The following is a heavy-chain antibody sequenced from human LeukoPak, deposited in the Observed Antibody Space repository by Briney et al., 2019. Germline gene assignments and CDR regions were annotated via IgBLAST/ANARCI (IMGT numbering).Heavy chain of an antibody. D-gene: IGHD3-10*01. CDR1: GGSIISGGYS. CDR3: ARGEGI. CDR2: IYHDGNT. J-gene: IGHJ4*02. Sequence: SETLSLTCAVSGGSIISGGYSWNWVRQPPGKGLEWIGNIYHDGNTNYNPSLKSRVTISVDTSKNQFSLKLSSVTAADTAIYYCARGEGIWGQGTLVTVSS. V-gene: IGHV4-30-2*01.